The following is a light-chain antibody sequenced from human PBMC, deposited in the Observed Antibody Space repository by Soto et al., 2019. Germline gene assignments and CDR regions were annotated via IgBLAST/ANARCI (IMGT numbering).Light chain of an antibody. V-gene: IGKV3-20*01. CDR2: GAI. CDR1: QTVNSNY. CDR3: QQYGTSLIT. J-gene: IGKJ5*01. Sequence: EIVLTQSPGTLSLSPGETATLSCTASQTVNSNYLAWYQQKPGQAPRLLVYGAISGATGIPDRFSGGGSGADFTLTISRLEPEDFAVYYCQQYGTSLITFGQGTRLEMK.